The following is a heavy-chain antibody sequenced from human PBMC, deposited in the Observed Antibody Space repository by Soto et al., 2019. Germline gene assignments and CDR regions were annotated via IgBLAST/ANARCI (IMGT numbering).Heavy chain of an antibody. CDR1: GFTFSSYA. V-gene: IGHV3-23*01. J-gene: IGHJ4*02. CDR2: VSGSGGST. Sequence: GGSLRLSCAASGFTFSSYAMSWVRQAPGKGLEWVSGVSGSGGSTYYADSVKGRFTISRDNSKNSLYLQMNNLRAEDTAVYYCARHRSFTYGTYFDHWGQGTLVTVSS. D-gene: IGHD3-10*01. CDR3: ARHRSFTYGTYFDH.